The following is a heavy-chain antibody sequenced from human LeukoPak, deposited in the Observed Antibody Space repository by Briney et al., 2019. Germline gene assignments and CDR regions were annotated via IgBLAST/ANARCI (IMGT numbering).Heavy chain of an antibody. J-gene: IGHJ4*02. CDR3: VIWGDYDVLTGYYVPDY. V-gene: IGHV3-23*01. Sequence: GASLRLSCVASGSTFSNYAMSWVRQAPGKGLEWVSAITGSGTNTYYADSLKGRFTISRDNSKNTVFLQMNSLRHEDTAIYYCVIWGDYDVLTGYYVPDYWGQGTLVTVSS. CDR2: ITGSGTNT. CDR1: GSTFSNYA. D-gene: IGHD3-9*01.